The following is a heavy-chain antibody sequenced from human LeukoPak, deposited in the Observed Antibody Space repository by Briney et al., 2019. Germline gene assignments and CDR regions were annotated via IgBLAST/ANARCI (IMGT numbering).Heavy chain of an antibody. CDR3: ARNSITMVRGVRANWFDP. Sequence: GGSLRLSCAASGFTFSSYGMHWVRQAPGKGLEWVAVIWYDGSNKYYTDSVKGRFTISRDNSKNTLYLQMNSLRAEDTAVYYCARNSITMVRGVRANWFDPWGQGTLVTVSS. V-gene: IGHV3-33*01. D-gene: IGHD3-10*01. CDR2: IWYDGSNK. J-gene: IGHJ5*02. CDR1: GFTFSSYG.